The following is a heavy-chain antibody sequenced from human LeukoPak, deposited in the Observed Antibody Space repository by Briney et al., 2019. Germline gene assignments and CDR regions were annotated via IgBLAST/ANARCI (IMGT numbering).Heavy chain of an antibody. J-gene: IGHJ4*02. D-gene: IGHD2/OR15-2a*01. CDR1: GFTFSSSD. Sequence: GGSLRLSCAASGFTFSSSDMHWVRQAPGKGLEWVAVISYDATTKYYADSVKGRFTLSRDNSKNTLYLQTNTLRDEDTAVYYCAKASSNYFYYFEYWGQGTLVTVSS. CDR3: AKASSNYFYYFEY. CDR2: ISYDATTK. V-gene: IGHV3-30*18.